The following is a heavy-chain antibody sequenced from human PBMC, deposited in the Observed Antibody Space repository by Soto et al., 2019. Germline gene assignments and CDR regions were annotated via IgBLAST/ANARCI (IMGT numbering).Heavy chain of an antibody. D-gene: IGHD1-26*01. Sequence: QVQLVQPGAEGKKPGSSLKFSCKASGGTFSSYAISWVRQPLGQGLEWLGGCIPIFGTANSAQKFQGRVTITADESTSTDYMELSSLRSEDTAVYYCARDRTGVGSAFDIWGQGTMVTVSS. J-gene: IGHJ3*02. CDR1: GGTFSSYA. V-gene: IGHV1-69*01. CDR2: CIPIFGTA. CDR3: ARDRTGVGSAFDI.